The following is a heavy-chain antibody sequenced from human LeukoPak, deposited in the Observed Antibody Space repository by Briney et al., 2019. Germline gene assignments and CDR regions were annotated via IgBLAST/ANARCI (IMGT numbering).Heavy chain of an antibody. CDR1: GYSFTSYW. J-gene: IGHJ4*02. CDR3: ARHRYFDY. V-gene: IGHV5-51*01. CDR2: ILPADSDT. Sequence: GESLKISCKGSGYSFTSYWIAWVRHTPGKGLEWMGIILPADSDTRYNPSFQGQVTISADKSISTAYLQWSSLKASDTAMYYCARHRYFDYWGQGTLVTVSS.